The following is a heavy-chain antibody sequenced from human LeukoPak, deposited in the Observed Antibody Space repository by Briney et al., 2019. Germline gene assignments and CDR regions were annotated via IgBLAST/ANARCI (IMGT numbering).Heavy chain of an antibody. D-gene: IGHD6-19*01. V-gene: IGHV5-51*03. CDR1: GYSFTSYW. J-gene: IGHJ4*02. Sequence: KPGESLKISCKGSGYSFTSYWIGWVRQMPGKGLEWMGIIYPGDSDTRYSPSFQGQVTISADKSISTAYLQWSSLKASDTAMYYRARPWRSGWFYGRIDYWGQGTLVTVSS. CDR3: ARPWRSGWFYGRIDY. CDR2: IYPGDSDT.